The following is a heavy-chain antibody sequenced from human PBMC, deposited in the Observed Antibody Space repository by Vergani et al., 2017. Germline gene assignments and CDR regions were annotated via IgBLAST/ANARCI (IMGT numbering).Heavy chain of an antibody. CDR1: GGTFSSYA. Sequence: QVQLVQSGAEVKKPGSSVKVSCKASGGTFSSYAISWVRQAPGQGLEWMGGLIPIFGTANYAQKSQGRDTITADAATSTAYMELSSLISEDTAVYYFARGNCSSTSCQWRYYYYYYYMDVWGKGTTVTVSS. V-gene: IGHV1-69*01. CDR3: ARGNCSSTSCQWRYYYYYYYMDV. CDR2: LIPIFGTA. J-gene: IGHJ6*03. D-gene: IGHD2-2*01.